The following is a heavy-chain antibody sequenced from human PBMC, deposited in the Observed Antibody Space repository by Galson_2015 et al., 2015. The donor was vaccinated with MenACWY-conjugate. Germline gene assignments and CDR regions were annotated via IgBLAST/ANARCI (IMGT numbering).Heavy chain of an antibody. J-gene: IGHJ4*02. V-gene: IGHV1-18*01. CDR2: ISAYNGKT. D-gene: IGHD5-12*01. CDR1: GYTFSSYG. Sequence: SVKVSCKASGYTFSSYGFSWGRQAPGQGLEWMGWISAYNGKTKYAEKVQGRVTMTTDTSTSTANMELRSLRSDDTAVYYCARDEDDRYRPFEYWGQGTLVTVSS. CDR3: ARDEDDRYRPFEY.